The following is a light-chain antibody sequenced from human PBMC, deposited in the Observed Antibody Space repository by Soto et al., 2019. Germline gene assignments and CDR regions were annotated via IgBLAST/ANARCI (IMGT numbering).Light chain of an antibody. J-gene: IGLJ1*01. CDR1: SSDVGGYNY. Sequence: QSALTQPRSVSGSPGQSVTISCSGTSSDVGGYNYVSWYQQHPGKAPKLMIYDVSERPSGVPARFSGSKSGNAASLTISGLQAEDEADYYCCSYAGRYTYVFGTGTKVTVL. V-gene: IGLV2-11*01. CDR2: DVS. CDR3: CSYAGRYTYV.